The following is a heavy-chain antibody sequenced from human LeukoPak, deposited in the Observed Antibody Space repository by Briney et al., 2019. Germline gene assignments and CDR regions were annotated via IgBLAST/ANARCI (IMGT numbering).Heavy chain of an antibody. V-gene: IGHV4-4*07. CDR2: INTSGST. D-gene: IGHD4-11*01. CDR3: ARLQGDYSFGY. CDR1: GGSISSYY. J-gene: IGHJ4*02. Sequence: SETLSLTCTVSGGSISSYYWSWIRQPAGKGLEWIGRINTSGSTSYNPSLKSRVTISEDTSKNQFSLKLRSVTAADTAVYYCARLQGDYSFGYWGQGTLVAVSS.